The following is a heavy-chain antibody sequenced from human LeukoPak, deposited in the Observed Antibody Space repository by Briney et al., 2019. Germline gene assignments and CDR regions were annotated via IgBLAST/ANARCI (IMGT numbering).Heavy chain of an antibody. CDR2: IYPPDSDT. Sequence: GESLKISCKGSGYSFSNYWIAWVRQMPGRGLEWLGIIYPPDSDTRYSPSFQGQVSISVDTSIDTAYLQWSSVKASDTAMYYCARLLAAPYYINFWGQGTLVTVSS. V-gene: IGHV5-51*01. D-gene: IGHD6-25*01. CDR1: GYSFSNYW. CDR3: ARLLAAPYYINF. J-gene: IGHJ4*02.